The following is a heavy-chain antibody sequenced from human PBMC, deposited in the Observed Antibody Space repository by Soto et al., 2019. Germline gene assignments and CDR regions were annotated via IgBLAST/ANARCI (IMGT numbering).Heavy chain of an antibody. Sequence: QAQLVQSGAEVRKPGASVKVSCQASGYTFTTYAIHWVRQAPGQRLEWMGWINSGNGDTKYSQKFQDRVTFTRDTSASTAYMELSSLRSEDTAVYYCARRAVGTPCPLFGYWGQGTLITVSS. CDR2: INSGNGDT. D-gene: IGHD2-15*01. CDR1: GYTFTTYA. V-gene: IGHV1-3*01. CDR3: ARRAVGTPCPLFGY. J-gene: IGHJ4*02.